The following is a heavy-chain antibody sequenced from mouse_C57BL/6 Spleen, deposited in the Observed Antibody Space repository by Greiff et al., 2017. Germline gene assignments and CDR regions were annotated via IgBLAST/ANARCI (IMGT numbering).Heavy chain of an antibody. CDR2: IYPGGGYT. J-gene: IGHJ3*01. D-gene: IGHD1-1*01. CDR1: GYTFTNYW. CDR3: SRRDGSSYAWFAY. V-gene: IGHV1-63*01. Sequence: QVQLQQSGAELVRPGTSVKMSCKASGYTFTNYWIGWAKQRPGHGLEWIGDIYPGGGYTNYNEKFKGKATLTADKSSSTAYMQFSSLTSEDSAIYYCSRRDGSSYAWFAYWGQGTLDTVSA.